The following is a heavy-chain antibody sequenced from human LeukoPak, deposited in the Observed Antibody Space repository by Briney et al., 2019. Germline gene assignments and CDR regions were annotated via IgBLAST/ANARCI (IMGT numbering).Heavy chain of an antibody. CDR1: GFSLSDFW. CDR3: ARGKRGFGDPYSYFDY. D-gene: IGHD3-16*01. V-gene: IGHV3-74*01. CDR2: INRDGRSA. Sequence: PAGSLSLSCRASGFSLSDFWMHWVRQGQGEGLMWVSRINRDGRSAVYADFVKGRFTISRDKSKNTLAMQMDSLTVEDTGVYYCARGKRGFGDPYSYFDYWGQGVLVTVSS. J-gene: IGHJ4*02.